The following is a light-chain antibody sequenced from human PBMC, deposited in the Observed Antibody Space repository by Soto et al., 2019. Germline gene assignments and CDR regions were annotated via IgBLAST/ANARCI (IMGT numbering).Light chain of an antibody. CDR2: DAS. J-gene: IGKJ3*01. CDR1: QSVSSY. Sequence: EIVLTQSPATLSLSPGERATLSCRASQSVSSYLAWYQQKPGQAPRLLIYDASNRATGIPARFSGSGSGTDFTLTISSQEPEDFAVYYCQQRSNWPRVTFGPGTNVDIK. V-gene: IGKV3-11*01. CDR3: QQRSNWPRVT.